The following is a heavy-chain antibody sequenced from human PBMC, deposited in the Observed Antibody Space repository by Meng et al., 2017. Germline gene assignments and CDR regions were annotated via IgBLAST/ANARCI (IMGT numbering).Heavy chain of an antibody. CDR3: TRAVAGTTTTQDY. CDR2: IRSKAYGGTT. CDR1: GFTFGDYA. J-gene: IGHJ4*02. Sequence: GESLKISCTASGFTFGDYAMSWFRQAPGKGLEWVGFIRSKAYGGTTEYAASVEGRFTISRDDSKSIAYLQMNSLKTEDTAVYYCTRAVAGTTTTQDYWGQGTLVTVSS. D-gene: IGHD6-19*01. V-gene: IGHV3-49*03.